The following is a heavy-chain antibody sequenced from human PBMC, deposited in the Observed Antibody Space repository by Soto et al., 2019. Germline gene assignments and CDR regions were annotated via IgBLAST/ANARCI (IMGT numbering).Heavy chain of an antibody. CDR3: ARDRVYCISTSSYSRYYYGMDV. V-gene: IGHV3-30-3*01. CDR1: GFTFSSYA. J-gene: IGHJ6*02. CDR2: ISYDGSNK. Sequence: QVQLVESGGGVVQPGRSLRLYYAASGFTFSSYAMHWVRQAPGKGLEWVAVISYDGSNKYYADSVKGRFTISRDNSKNTLYLQMNSLRAEDTAVYYCARDRVYCISTSSYSRYYYGMDVWGQGTTVTVSS. D-gene: IGHD2-2*01.